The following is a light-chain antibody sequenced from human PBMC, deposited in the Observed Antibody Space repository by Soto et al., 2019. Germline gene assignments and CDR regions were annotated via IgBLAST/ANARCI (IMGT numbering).Light chain of an antibody. Sequence: DIQMTQSPSSLSASVGDRVTITCRASQSISSYLNWYPQKPGKVPKLLIYAASSLQSGVPSRFSGSGSGTDFTLTISRLQPEDVATYYCQQSYNTPYTFGQGTKLEIK. CDR1: QSISSY. V-gene: IGKV1-39*01. J-gene: IGKJ2*01. CDR3: QQSYNTPYT. CDR2: AAS.